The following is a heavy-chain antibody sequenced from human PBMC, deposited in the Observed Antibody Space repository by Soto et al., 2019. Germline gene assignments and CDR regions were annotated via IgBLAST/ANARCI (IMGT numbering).Heavy chain of an antibody. CDR1: GCTVSDYY. J-gene: IGHJ4*02. CDR2: IDNSGTIK. CDR3: ARIEGDCSGGSCYSGGFDY. Sequence: PGGSLRLACAAWGCTVSDYYMTWIRQAPGKGLEWVSYIDNSGTIKYYADSVKGRFTISRDNTKNSLSLQMNSLGAEDTAIYYCARIEGDCSGGSCYSGGFDYWGQGALVTVSS. D-gene: IGHD2-15*01. V-gene: IGHV3-11*01.